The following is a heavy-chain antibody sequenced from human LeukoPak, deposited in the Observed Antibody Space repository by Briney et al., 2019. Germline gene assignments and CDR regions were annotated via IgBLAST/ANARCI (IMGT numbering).Heavy chain of an antibody. CDR3: ATSSVWGGAFNI. CDR2: CDSDGSGT. CDR1: GFTFSTYW. Sequence: GGSLRLSCAASGFTFSTYWMHWARQAPGKGLMWVSRCDSDGSGTTYVDSVKGRFTVSRDNAKSTLYLQMSSLRAEDTAVYYCATSSVWGGAFNIWGQGTMVTVSS. J-gene: IGHJ3*02. V-gene: IGHV3-74*01. D-gene: IGHD3-16*01.